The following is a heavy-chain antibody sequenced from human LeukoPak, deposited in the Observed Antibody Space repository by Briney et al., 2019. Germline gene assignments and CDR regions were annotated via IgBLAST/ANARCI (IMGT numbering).Heavy chain of an antibody. V-gene: IGHV3-74*01. D-gene: IGHD6-25*01. J-gene: IGHJ4*02. CDR3: AREDALERLQ. Sequence: GGSLRLSCVVSGLTFRGYWMHWVRHAPGKGLVWLSRISSDGSTTNYADSVKGRFIISRDNAENTLYMEVNNLRAEDTGLYYCAREDALERLQWGQGTLVTVSS. CDR2: ISSDGSTT. CDR1: GLTFRGYW.